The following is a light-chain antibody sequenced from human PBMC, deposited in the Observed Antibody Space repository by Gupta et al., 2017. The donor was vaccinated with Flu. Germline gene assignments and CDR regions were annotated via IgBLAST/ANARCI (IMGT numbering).Light chain of an antibody. J-gene: IGLJ3*02. CDR2: DVS. Sequence: QSALTQPASVSGSPGQSITISCTGTSSDVGGYNYVSWYQQDPGKAPKLIIYDVSNRPSGVSNRFSGSKSGNTASLTISGLQAEDEADYYCSSYTSISPWVFGGGTKLTVL. CDR3: SSYTSISPWV. V-gene: IGLV2-14*03. CDR1: SSDVGGYNY.